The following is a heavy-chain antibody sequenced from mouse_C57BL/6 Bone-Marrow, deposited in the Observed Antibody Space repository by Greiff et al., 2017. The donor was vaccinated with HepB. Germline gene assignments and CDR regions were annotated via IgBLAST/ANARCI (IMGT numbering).Heavy chain of an antibody. J-gene: IGHJ1*03. CDR2: IDPANGNP. Sequence: EVQLQESVAELVRPGASVKLSCTASGFNIKNTYMHWVTQRPEQGLEWIGRIDPANGNPKYAPKFQGKATITADTSSNTAYLQLSSLTSEDTAIYYCARRWDGNYWYFDVWGTGTTVTVSS. V-gene: IGHV14-3*01. CDR1: GFNIKNTY. D-gene: IGHD2-1*01. CDR3: ARRWDGNYWYFDV.